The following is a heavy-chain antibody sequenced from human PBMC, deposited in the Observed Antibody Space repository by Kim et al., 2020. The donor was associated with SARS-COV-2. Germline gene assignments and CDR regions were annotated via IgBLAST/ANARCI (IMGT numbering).Heavy chain of an antibody. V-gene: IGHV4-59*13. D-gene: IGHD2-21*01. CDR1: GGSISSYY. CDR2: IYYSGST. CDR3: ASQTPVLFGTYYYYGMDV. Sequence: SETLSLTCTVSGGSISSYYWSWIRQPPGKGLEWIGYIYYSGSTNYNPSLKSRVTISVDTSKNQFSLKLSSVTAADTAVYYCASQTPVLFGTYYYYGMDVWGQGTTVTVSS. J-gene: IGHJ6*02.